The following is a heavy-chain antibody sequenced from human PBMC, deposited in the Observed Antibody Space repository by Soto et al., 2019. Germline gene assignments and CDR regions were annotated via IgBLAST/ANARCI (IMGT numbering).Heavy chain of an antibody. CDR1: GFTFGDYA. J-gene: IGHJ3*02. V-gene: IGHV3-49*03. D-gene: IGHD5-18*01. CDR2: IRSKAYGLTT. CDR3: TRTTERWIQHHHAFDI. Sequence: GGSLRLSCTASGFTFGDYAMSGFRQAPGKGLEWVVFIRSKAYGLTTEYAASVKGRFTVARYYSKSNADLQMNILKTEETAVYYCTRTTERWIQHHHAFDIWGQGTMVTVSS.